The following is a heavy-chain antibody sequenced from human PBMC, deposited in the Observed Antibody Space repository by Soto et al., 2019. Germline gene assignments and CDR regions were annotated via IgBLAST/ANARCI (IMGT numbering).Heavy chain of an antibody. D-gene: IGHD2-15*01. CDR3: ASEVGPIVLVVAPTNFYCGMDA. Sequence: SMKVSCKASGYTFTGYHTHWVRPAPGQWLEWMGWINPNSGGTNYAQKFQGRVTMTRDTSISTAYMELSRLRSDDTAVYYCASEVGPIVLVVAPTNFYCGMDAWGDGTTVTVCS. CDR2: INPNSGGT. CDR1: GYTFTGYH. J-gene: IGHJ6*04. V-gene: IGHV1-2*02.